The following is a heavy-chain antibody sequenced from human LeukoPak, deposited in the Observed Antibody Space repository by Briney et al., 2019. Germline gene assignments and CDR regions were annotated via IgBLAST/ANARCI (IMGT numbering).Heavy chain of an antibody. CDR3: ARLGKSTAPIPGHAPFDY. V-gene: IGHV5-51*01. D-gene: IGHD3-16*01. J-gene: IGHJ4*02. Sequence: GESLKISCKGSGYSFTSYWIGWVRQMPGKGLEWMGIIYPGDSDTRYSPSFQGQVTISADKSISTAYLQWSSLKASDTAMYYCARLGKSTAPIPGHAPFDYWGQGTLVTVSS. CDR1: GYSFTSYW. CDR2: IYPGDSDT.